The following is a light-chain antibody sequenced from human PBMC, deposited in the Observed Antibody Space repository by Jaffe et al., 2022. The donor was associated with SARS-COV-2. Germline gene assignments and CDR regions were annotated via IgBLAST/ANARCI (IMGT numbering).Light chain of an antibody. CDR3: SSFAGSNTYV. V-gene: IGLV2-8*01. Sequence: QSALTQSPSASGSPGQSVTISCTGTSSDVGGYDYVSWYQQHPGKAPKLLIYEVHKRPSGVPDRFSGSKSGDTASLTVSGLQAEDEADYYCSSFAGSNTYVFGTGTTVTVL. J-gene: IGLJ1*01. CDR1: SSDVGGYDY. CDR2: EVH.